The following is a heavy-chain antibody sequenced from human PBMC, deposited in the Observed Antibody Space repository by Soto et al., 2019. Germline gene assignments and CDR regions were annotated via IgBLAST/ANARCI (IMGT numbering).Heavy chain of an antibody. CDR3: ARFVLMVKRFDY. J-gene: IGHJ4*02. D-gene: IGHD2-8*01. CDR2: IYYSGGT. V-gene: IGHV4-31*03. Sequence: PSETLSLTCTVSGGSISSGGYYWSWIRQHPGKGLEWIGYIYYSGGTYYNPSLKSRVTISVDTSKNQFSLKLSSVTAADTAVYYCARFVLMVKRFDYWGQGTLVTVSS. CDR1: GGSISSGGYY.